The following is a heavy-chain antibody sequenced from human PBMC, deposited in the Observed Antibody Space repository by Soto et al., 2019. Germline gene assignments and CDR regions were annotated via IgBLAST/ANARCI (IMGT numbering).Heavy chain of an antibody. CDR3: ARGGPHYYGSGSYYVYYYYGMDV. V-gene: IGHV4-31*03. CDR2: IYYSGST. J-gene: IGHJ6*02. CDR1: GGSISSGGYY. Sequence: TLSLTCTVSGGSISSGGYYWSWIRQHPGKGLEWIGYIYYSGSTYYNPSLKSRVTISVDTSKNQFSLKLSSVTAADTAVYYCARGGPHYYGSGSYYVYYYYGMDVWGQGTTVTVSS. D-gene: IGHD3-10*01.